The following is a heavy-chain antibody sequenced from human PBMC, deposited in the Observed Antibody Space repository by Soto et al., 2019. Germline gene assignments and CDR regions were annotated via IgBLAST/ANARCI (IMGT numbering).Heavy chain of an antibody. V-gene: IGHV3-7*01. CDR2: INQDGSET. J-gene: IGHJ4*02. CDR1: GFTFGEYW. CDR3: ARDPSYYGSGSYYYFDH. Sequence: GGSLRLSCVASGFTFGEYWMSWVRQAPGQGLQWVANINQDGSETNYVESAKGRFIISRDNAKNSLYLQMNSLRAEDTAVYYCARDPSYYGSGSYYYFDHWGQGTPVTVSS. D-gene: IGHD3-10*01.